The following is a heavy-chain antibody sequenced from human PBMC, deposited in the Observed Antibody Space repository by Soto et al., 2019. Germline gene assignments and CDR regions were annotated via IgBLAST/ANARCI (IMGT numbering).Heavy chain of an antibody. CDR1: GFTFSSSA. V-gene: IGHV3-23*01. CDR2: VSGSGGTT. Sequence: EVQLLDSGGGLVQPGGSLRLSCAASGFTFSSSAMSWVRQAPGKGLEWVSAVSGSGGTTYYADSVRGRITISRDNSKNTLYLQMSSLRAEATAIYCCARCTVDTIVTSGWCHYLDPWGQGTLVTVSS. CDR3: ARCTVDTIVTSGWCHYLDP. J-gene: IGHJ5*02. D-gene: IGHD6-19*01.